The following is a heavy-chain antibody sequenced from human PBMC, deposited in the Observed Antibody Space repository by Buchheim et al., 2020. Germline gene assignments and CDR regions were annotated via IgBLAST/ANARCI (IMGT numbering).Heavy chain of an antibody. CDR3: ARVADLSGEYTGGMDV. V-gene: IGHV4-30-4*07. D-gene: IGHD5-12*01. Sequence: QVKLQESGPGLVKPSQTLTLTCAVFGDSLGTGGYSWSWVRQSPGKGLEWLGYIYYSGSAYYSPSLSSRISISLDEATNQFSLEMMSLSAADTAVYYCARVADLSGEYTGGMDVWGQGT. CDR2: IYYSGSA. J-gene: IGHJ6*02. CDR1: GDSLGTGGYS.